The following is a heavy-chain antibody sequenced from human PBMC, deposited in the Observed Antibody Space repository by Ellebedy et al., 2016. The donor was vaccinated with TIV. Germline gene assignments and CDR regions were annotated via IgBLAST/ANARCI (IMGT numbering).Heavy chain of an antibody. CDR3: ARTSGVSPYCSGGSCYGIQH. CDR1: GYTFTSYA. V-gene: IGHV1-3*01. Sequence: AASVKVSCKDSGYTFTSYAMHWVRQAPGQRLEWMRWNNAGNGNTKYSQKFQGRVTITADKSTSTAYMELSSLRSEDTAVYYCARTSGVSPYCSGGSCYGIQHWGQGTLVTVSS. J-gene: IGHJ1*01. D-gene: IGHD2-15*01. CDR2: NNAGNGNT.